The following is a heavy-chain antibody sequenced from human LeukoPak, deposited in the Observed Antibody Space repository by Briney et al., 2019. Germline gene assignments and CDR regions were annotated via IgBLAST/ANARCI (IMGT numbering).Heavy chain of an antibody. D-gene: IGHD2-15*01. V-gene: IGHV4-34*01. CDR1: GGSFSGYY. CDR3: ASEVVVAATGWFDP. CDR2: INHSGST. J-gene: IGHJ5*02. Sequence: PSETLSLTCAVYGGSFSGYYWSWMRQPPGKGLEWIGEINHSGSTNYNPSLKSRVTISVDTSKNQFSLKLSSVTAADTAVYYCASEVVVAATGWFDPWGQGTLVTVSS.